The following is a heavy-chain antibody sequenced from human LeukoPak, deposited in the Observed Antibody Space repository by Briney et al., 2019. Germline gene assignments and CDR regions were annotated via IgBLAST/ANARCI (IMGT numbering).Heavy chain of an antibody. CDR3: ARGMGYFDWSYYYYYYMDV. V-gene: IGHV1-8*01. CDR2: MNPNSGNT. J-gene: IGHJ6*03. D-gene: IGHD3-9*01. CDR1: GYTFTIYD. Sequence: GASVTVSYKASGYTFTIYDINWVRQAPGQGLEWMGWMNPNSGNTGYAQKFQGRVTMTRNTSISTAYMELSSLRSEDTAVYYCARGMGYFDWSYYYYYYMDVWGKGTTVTVSS.